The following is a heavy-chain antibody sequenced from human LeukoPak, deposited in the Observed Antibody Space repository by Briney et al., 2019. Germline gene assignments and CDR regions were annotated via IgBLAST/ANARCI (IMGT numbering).Heavy chain of an antibody. CDR2: ISSSSSYI. V-gene: IGHV3-21*01. CDR1: GFTFSSYS. J-gene: IGHJ4*02. CDR3: ARVIGVYSYGRSDY. Sequence: GSLRLSCAASGFTFSSYSMNWVRQAPGKGLEWVSSISSSSSYIYCADSVKGRFTISRDNAKNSLYLQMNSLRAEDTAVYYCARVIGVYSYGRSDYWGQGTLVTVSS. D-gene: IGHD5-18*01.